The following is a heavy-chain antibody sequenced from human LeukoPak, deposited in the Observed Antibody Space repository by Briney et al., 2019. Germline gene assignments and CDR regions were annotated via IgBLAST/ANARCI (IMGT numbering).Heavy chain of an antibody. CDR1: GFTFDDYA. CDR2: ISWNSGSI. V-gene: IGHV3-9*03. Sequence: GGSLRLSCAASGFTFDDYAMHWVRQAPGKCLEWVSGISWNSGSIGYADSVKGRFTISRDNAKNSLYPQMNSLRAEDMALYYCAKGGVQLWTFDYWGQGTLVTVSS. CDR3: AKGGVQLWTFDY. D-gene: IGHD5-18*01. J-gene: IGHJ4*02.